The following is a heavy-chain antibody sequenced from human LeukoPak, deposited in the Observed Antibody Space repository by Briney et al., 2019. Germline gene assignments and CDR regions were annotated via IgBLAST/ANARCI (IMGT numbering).Heavy chain of an antibody. CDR3: AREGYCSGGSCYSRRDWFDP. CDR1: GGSISSYY. V-gene: IGHV4-59*08. Sequence: SETLSLTCTVSGGSISSYYWSWIRQPPGKGLEWIGYIYYSGSTNYNPSLKSRVTISVDTSKNQFSLKLSSVTAADTAVYYCAREGYCSGGSCYSRRDWFDPWGQGTLVTVSS. J-gene: IGHJ5*02. CDR2: IYYSGST. D-gene: IGHD2-15*01.